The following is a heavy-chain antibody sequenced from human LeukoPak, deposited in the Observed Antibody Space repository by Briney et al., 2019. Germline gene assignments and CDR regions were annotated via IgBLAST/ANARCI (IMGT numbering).Heavy chain of an antibody. Sequence: PSETLSLTCTVSGGSISSYYWSWIRQPAGKGLEWIGRIYTSGSTNYNPSLKSRVTMSVDTSKNQFSLKLSSVTAADTAVYYCARDEYSSGWFDAFDIWGQGTVVTVSS. V-gene: IGHV4-4*07. CDR3: ARDEYSSGWFDAFDI. J-gene: IGHJ3*02. D-gene: IGHD6-19*01. CDR1: GGSISSYY. CDR2: IYTSGST.